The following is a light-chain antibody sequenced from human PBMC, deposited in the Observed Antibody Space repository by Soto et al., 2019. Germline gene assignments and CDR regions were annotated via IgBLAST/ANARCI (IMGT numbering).Light chain of an antibody. CDR1: QSISDT. CDR2: GAS. J-gene: IGKJ1*01. Sequence: EIVMKKSPATLSVSPGGRANLSCRASQSISDTLAWFQQKPGQAPRLLIYGASTRATGIPARFSGSGSGTEFTLTICSLQPDDFATYYCQHATSYSEGFGQGTMVDIK. CDR3: QHATSYSEG. V-gene: IGKV3-15*01.